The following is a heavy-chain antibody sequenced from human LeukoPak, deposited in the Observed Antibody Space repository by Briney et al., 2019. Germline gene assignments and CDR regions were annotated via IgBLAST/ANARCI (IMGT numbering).Heavy chain of an antibody. CDR1: GFTFSTYW. J-gene: IGHJ4*02. D-gene: IGHD6-13*01. CDR2: IKEDGSEK. CDR3: AKDAAGPEY. Sequence: PGGSLRLSCTASGFTFSTYWMTWVRQAPGKGLEWVANIKEDGSEKYYVDSVMGRFTISRDNAKNSLYLQMNSLRAEDTAVYYCAKDAAGPEYWGQGTLVTVSS. V-gene: IGHV3-7*05.